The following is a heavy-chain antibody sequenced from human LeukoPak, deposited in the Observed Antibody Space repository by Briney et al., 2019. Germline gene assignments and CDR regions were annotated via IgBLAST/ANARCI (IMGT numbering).Heavy chain of an antibody. CDR3: ARVASTGPFDY. Sequence: ASETLSPTWTVACGSITSHYWSWIRQPPGRGLEWIGFIFYSGSTNYNPSLKSRVTISVDTSKNQFSLKLRSVTAADTALYYCARVASTGPFDYWGQGTLVTVSS. J-gene: IGHJ4*02. V-gene: IGHV4-59*11. D-gene: IGHD2-8*02. CDR1: CGSITSHY. CDR2: IFYSGST.